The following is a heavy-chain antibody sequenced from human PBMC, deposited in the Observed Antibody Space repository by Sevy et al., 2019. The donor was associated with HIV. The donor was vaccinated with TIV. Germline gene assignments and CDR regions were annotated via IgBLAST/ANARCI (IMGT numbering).Heavy chain of an antibody. CDR3: AKFFPHDAFDI. Sequence: GGSLRLSCAASRFTFSSYAMSWVRLAPGKGLEWVSAISAGGSTFYADFVKARFTISRDNSKNTLYLQMNSLRVEETAVYYCAKFFPHDAFDIWGQGTMVTVSS. CDR2: ISAGGST. D-gene: IGHD3-3*01. J-gene: IGHJ3*02. V-gene: IGHV3-23*01. CDR1: RFTFSSYA.